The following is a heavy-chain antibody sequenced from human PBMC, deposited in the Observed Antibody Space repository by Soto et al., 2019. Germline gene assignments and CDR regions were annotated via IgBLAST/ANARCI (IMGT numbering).Heavy chain of an antibody. V-gene: IGHV1-2*02. Sequence: ASVKVSCKASGYTVTGYYIHWVRQAPGQGLEWMGWINPINGATNYAQKFRGRVTVTRDTSISTAYMELSRLTSDDTALYYCVRLPPPGLYYYGMDVWGKGTTVTVSS. J-gene: IGHJ6*01. CDR3: VRLPPPGLYYYGMDV. CDR1: GYTVTGYY. CDR2: INPINGAT.